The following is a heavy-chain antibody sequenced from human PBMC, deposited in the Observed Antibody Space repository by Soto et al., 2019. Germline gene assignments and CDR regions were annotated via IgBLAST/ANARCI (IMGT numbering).Heavy chain of an antibody. CDR3: ARGFIQMGGTTRALVYYFDY. CDR2: IYYSEST. V-gene: IGHV4-61*01. CDR1: GGSVSSGSYY. Sequence: ETLSLACTVSGGSVSSGSYYWSWIRQPPGKGLEWIAYIYYSESTNYNPSLKSRVTISVDTSKNQFSVNLRSVTAADTAVYYSARGFIQMGGTTRALVYYFDYWGQGTLVTVSS. J-gene: IGHJ4*02. D-gene: IGHD1-26*01.